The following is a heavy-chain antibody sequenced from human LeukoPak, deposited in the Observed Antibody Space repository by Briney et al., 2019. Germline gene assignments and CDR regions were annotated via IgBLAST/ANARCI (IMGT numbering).Heavy chain of an antibody. V-gene: IGHV3-43*01. CDR2: INWHGTA. D-gene: IGHD3-22*01. CDR3: VKDLNYERSGHVLEY. J-gene: IGHJ4*02. Sequence: GGSLRLSCAASGFTFDDYTLHWVRQAPGKTLEWVSLINWHGTAYYADSVKDRFTISRDNSKNSLFLQMDTLRTEDTAFYYCVKDLNYERSGHVLEYWGQGTLVTVSS. CDR1: GFTFDDYT.